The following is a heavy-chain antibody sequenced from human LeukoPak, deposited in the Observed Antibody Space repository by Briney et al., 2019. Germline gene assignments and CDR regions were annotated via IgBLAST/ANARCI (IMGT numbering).Heavy chain of an antibody. CDR2: INHSGNT. V-gene: IGHV4-34*01. Sequence: SETLSLTCAVYGGSFSDYYWTWVRQPPGKGLEWIGEINHSGNTNYNPSLKSRVTISVDTSKNQFFLKLTSVTAADTAVYYCTRRLWDTSGWYFDYWGQGRLVIVSS. D-gene: IGHD6-19*01. CDR3: TRRLWDTSGWYFDY. CDR1: GGSFSDYY. J-gene: IGHJ4*02.